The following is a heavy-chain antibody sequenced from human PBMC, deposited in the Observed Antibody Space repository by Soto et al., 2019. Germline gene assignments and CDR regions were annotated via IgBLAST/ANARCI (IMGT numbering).Heavy chain of an antibody. D-gene: IGHD2-2*02. CDR3: ASTLLGYCSSTSCYMPL. CDR2: IIPIFGTA. CDR1: VGTFSSYA. J-gene: IGHJ4*02. V-gene: IGHV1-69*01. Sequence: KVSCRASVGTFSSYAISWVRQAPGQGLEWMGGIIPIFGTANYAQKFQGRVTITADESTSTAYMELSSLRSEDTAVYYCASTLLGYCSSTSCYMPLWGQGTLVTVSS.